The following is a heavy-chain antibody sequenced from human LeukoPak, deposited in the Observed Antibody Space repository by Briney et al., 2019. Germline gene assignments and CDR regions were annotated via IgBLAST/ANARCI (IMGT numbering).Heavy chain of an antibody. Sequence: SETLSLTCAVYGGSFSGYYWSWIRQPPGKGLEWIGEINHSGSTNYNPSLKSRVTISVDTPKNQFSLKLSSVTAADTAVYYCARGQPRGLVRGVPFYWGQGTLVTVSS. CDR2: INHSGST. J-gene: IGHJ4*02. CDR3: ARGQPRGLVRGVPFY. CDR1: GGSFSGYY. V-gene: IGHV4-34*01. D-gene: IGHD3-10*01.